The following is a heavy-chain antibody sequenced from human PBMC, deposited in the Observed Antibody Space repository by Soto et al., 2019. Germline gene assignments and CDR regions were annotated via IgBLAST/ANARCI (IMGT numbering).Heavy chain of an antibody. CDR1: GGSISSYY. CDR3: ARAHTPLSGYYTGWWFDP. J-gene: IGHJ5*02. CDR2: IYYSGST. D-gene: IGHD3-3*01. Sequence: PSETLSLTCTVSGGSISSYYWSWIRQPPGKGLEWIGYIYYSGSTNYNPSLKSRVTISVDTSKNQFSLKLSSVTAADTAVYYCARAHTPLSGYYTGWWFDPWGQGTLVTVSS. V-gene: IGHV4-59*01.